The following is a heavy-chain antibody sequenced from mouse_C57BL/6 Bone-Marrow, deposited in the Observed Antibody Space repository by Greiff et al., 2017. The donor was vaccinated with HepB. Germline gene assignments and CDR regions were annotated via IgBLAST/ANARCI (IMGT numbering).Heavy chain of an antibody. J-gene: IGHJ3*01. CDR3: AREIGGYIAY. D-gene: IGHD2-2*01. CDR2: ISYDGSN. V-gene: IGHV3-6*01. Sequence: EVKLMESGPGLVKPSQSLSLTCSVTGYSITSGYYWNWIRQFPGNKLEWMGYISYDGSNNYNPSLKNRISITRDTSKNQFFLKLNSVTTEDTATYYCAREIGGYIAYWGQGTLVTVSA. CDR1: GYSITSGYY.